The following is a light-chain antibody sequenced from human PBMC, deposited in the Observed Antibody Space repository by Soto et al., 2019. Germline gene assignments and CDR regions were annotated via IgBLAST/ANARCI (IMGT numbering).Light chain of an antibody. J-gene: IGKJ4*01. Sequence: DIQMTQSPSSLSASVGDRVTITCRASQSISSYLNWYQQKPGKAPKLLIYAASSLQSGVPSRFSGSVSGTDFTLTISGLQPEDVATYYCQKHNSAPLSLGGGTKVDIK. CDR3: QKHNSAPLS. CDR1: QSISSY. CDR2: AAS. V-gene: IGKV1-39*01.